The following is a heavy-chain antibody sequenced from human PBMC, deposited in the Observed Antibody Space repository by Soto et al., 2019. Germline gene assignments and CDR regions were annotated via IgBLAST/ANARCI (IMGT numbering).Heavy chain of an antibody. Sequence: SETLSLTCTVSGGSISSSSYYWGWIRQPPGKGLEWIGSIYYSGSTYYNPSLKSRVTIPVDTSKNQFSLKLSSVTAADTAVYYCACTYYYDSSGPNWGQGTLVTVSS. CDR3: ACTYYYDSSGPN. J-gene: IGHJ4*02. D-gene: IGHD3-22*01. CDR2: IYYSGST. V-gene: IGHV4-39*01. CDR1: GGSISSSSYY.